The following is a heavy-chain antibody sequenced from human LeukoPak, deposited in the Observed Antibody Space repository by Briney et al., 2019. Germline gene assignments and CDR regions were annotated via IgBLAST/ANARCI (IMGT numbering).Heavy chain of an antibody. CDR2: ISSSGSTK. CDR3: ARDSYVSSGYYYSYYFDY. CDR1: GFTFNSYE. D-gene: IGHD3-22*01. V-gene: IGHV3-48*03. J-gene: IGHJ4*02. Sequence: GGSLRLSCAASGFTFNSYEMNWVRQAPGKGLEGVSYISSSGSTKYYADSVKGRFTISREKAKHSLYLQMNSLSVEDTDVYYCARDSYVSSGYYYSYYFDYWGRGTLVTVSS.